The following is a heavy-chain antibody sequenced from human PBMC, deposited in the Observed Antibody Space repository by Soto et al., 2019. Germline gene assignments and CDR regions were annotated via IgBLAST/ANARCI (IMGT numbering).Heavy chain of an antibody. CDR3: AREAGIKLDY. V-gene: IGHV4-31*03. CDR1: GCSISSGGYY. D-gene: IGHD3-10*01. Sequence: TLSLTCIVSGCSISSGGYYWSWIRQHPGKGLEWIGYIYYSGSTYYNPSLKSRVTISVDTSKNQFSLKLSSVTAAETAVYYCAREAGIKLDYWGKGTQANISS. J-gene: IGHJ4*02. CDR2: IYYSGST.